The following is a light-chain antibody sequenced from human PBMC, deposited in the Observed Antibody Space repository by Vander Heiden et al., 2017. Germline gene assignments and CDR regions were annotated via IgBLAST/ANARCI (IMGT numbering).Light chain of an antibody. CDR1: QSISSW. J-gene: IGKJ1*01. Sequence: DIQMTQSPSTLSASAGDRATITCRASQSISSWLAWYQQKPGKARKLLFYDASSVESGVATRFGGSGSGTEFTITISRLQPDDFATYYWQQYNSYSWTFGEGTKVEIK. V-gene: IGKV1-5*01. CDR2: DAS. CDR3: QQYNSYSWT.